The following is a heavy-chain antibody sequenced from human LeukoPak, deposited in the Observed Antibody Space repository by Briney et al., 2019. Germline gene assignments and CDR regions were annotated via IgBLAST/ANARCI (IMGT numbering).Heavy chain of an antibody. D-gene: IGHD6-13*01. J-gene: IGHJ4*02. Sequence: SETLSLTCAVYGGSFSGYYWSWIRQPPGKGLEWIGEINHSGSTNYNPSLKSRVTISVDTSKNQFSLKLSSVTPEDTAVYYCARVVSTYSSSWYYFDYWGQGTLVTVSS. V-gene: IGHV4-34*01. CDR1: GGSFSGYY. CDR2: INHSGST. CDR3: ARVVSTYSSSWYYFDY.